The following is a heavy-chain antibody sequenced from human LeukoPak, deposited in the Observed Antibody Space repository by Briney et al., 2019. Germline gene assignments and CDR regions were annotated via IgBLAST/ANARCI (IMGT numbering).Heavy chain of an antibody. D-gene: IGHD3-16*01. CDR3: HTDWVSY. V-gene: IGHV3-15*01. CDR1: GFTFSNAW. CDR2: IRSKTDGGTT. J-gene: IGHJ4*02. Sequence: PGGSLRLSCAASGFTFSNAWMSWVRQAPGKGLEWVGRIRSKTDGGTTGYAAPVKGRFTISRDESKNTLYLRMNSLKTEDTAVYYCHTDWVSYWGQGTLVTVSS.